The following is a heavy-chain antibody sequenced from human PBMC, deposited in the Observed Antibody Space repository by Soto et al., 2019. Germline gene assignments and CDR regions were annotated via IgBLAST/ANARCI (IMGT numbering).Heavy chain of an antibody. V-gene: IGHV1-69*13. D-gene: IGHD1-7*01. CDR1: GGTFSSYA. J-gene: IGHJ6*02. CDR3: ARRRTGTTIDYYYYGMDV. CDR2: IIPIFGTA. Sequence: SVKVSCKASGGTFSSYAISWVRQAPGQGLEWMGGIIPIFGTANYAQKFQGRVTITADESTSTAYMELSSLRSEGTAVYYCARRRTGTTIDYYYYGMDVWGQGTTVTVSS.